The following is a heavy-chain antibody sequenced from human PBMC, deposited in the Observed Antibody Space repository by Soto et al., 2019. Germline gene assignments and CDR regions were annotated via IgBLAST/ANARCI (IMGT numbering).Heavy chain of an antibody. CDR2: ISGSGGST. CDR3: AKGTYYDFWSGYYYYYYYMDV. D-gene: IGHD3-3*01. CDR1: GFTFSSYA. Sequence: GGSLRLSCAASGFTFSSYAMSWVRQAPGKGLEWVSAISGSGGSTYYADSVKGRFTISRDNSKNTLYLQMNSLRAEDTAVYYCAKGTYYDFWSGYYYYYYYMDVWGKGTTVTASS. J-gene: IGHJ6*03. V-gene: IGHV3-23*01.